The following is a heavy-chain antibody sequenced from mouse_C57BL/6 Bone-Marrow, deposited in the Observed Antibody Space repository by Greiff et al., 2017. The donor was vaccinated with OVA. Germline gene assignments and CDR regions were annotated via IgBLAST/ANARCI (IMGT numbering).Heavy chain of an antibody. Sequence: QVQLQQSGPGLVQPSQSLSITCTVSGFSLTSYGVHWVRQSPGKGLEWLGVIWSGGSTDYNAAFISRLSISKDNSNSQFFFKMNSLQADDTAIYDCARNELPYAMDYWGQGTAVTVSS. CDR3: ARNELPYAMDY. J-gene: IGHJ4*01. V-gene: IGHV2-2*01. CDR2: IWSGGST. CDR1: GFSLTSYG.